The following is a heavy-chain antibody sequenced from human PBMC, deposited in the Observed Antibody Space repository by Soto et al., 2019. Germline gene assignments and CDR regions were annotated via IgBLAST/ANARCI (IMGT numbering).Heavy chain of an antibody. J-gene: IGHJ5*01. V-gene: IGHV4-59*01. Sequence: SETLTHTNTGSGGSISSYYWSWIRQPPGKGLEWIGYIYYSGSTNYNPSLKSRVTISVDTSKNQFSLKLSSVNAADTAVYFCARDPYDDIVAGPGGWFYFCGQGTLVPGSS. CDR1: GGSISSYY. D-gene: IGHD3-9*01. CDR3: ARDPYDDIVAGPGGWFYF. CDR2: IYYSGST.